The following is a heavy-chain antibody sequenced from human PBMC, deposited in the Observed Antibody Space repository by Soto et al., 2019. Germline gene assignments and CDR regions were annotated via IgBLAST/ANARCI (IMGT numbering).Heavy chain of an antibody. D-gene: IGHD1-26*01. CDR3: HARGPLPTAGNGEYYYYGMDF. J-gene: IGHJ6*02. CDR2: IYYTGGSP. CDR1: GGSIRTYY. V-gene: IGHV4-59*12. Sequence: SETLSLTCTVSGGSIRTYYWSWIRQPPGKGLEWIGYIYYTGGSPNYNPSLKSRVAISVDRSKNQFSLKLNSVTAADTAVYYCHARGPLPTAGNGEYYYYGMDFWGQGTTVTVSS.